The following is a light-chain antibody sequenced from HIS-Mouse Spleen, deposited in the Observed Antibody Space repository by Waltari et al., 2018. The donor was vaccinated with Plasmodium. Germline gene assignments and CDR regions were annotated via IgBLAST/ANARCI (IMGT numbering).Light chain of an antibody. Sequence: EIVLTQSPATLSLSPGERATLSCRASQSVSSYLAWYQQKPGQAPRPLIYDASNRATGIPSRFSGSGSGTDFTVTISSLEPEDFAVYYCQQRSNWPRVLTFGGGTKVEIK. CDR1: QSVSSY. J-gene: IGKJ4*01. CDR3: QQRSNWPRVLT. V-gene: IGKV3-11*01. CDR2: DAS.